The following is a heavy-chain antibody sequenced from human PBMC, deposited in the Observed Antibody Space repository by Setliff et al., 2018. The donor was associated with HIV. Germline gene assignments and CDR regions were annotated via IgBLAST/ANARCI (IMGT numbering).Heavy chain of an antibody. Sequence: ASVKVSCKASGGTLSSNAISWVRQAPGQGLEWVGGIIPLYGTPDFAQKFQGRLIISVDEATSTAYMELSSLRSEDTAVYFCARDRGSRSSNYYGPSGYWGQGTQVTVSS. J-gene: IGHJ4*02. CDR1: GGTLSSNA. D-gene: IGHD3-16*01. CDR2: IIPLYGTP. CDR3: ARDRGSRSSNYYGPSGY. V-gene: IGHV1-69*13.